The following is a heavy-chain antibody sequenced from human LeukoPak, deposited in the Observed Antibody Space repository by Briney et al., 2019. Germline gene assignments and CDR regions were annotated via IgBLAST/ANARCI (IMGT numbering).Heavy chain of an antibody. V-gene: IGHV4-39*07. Sequence: SQTLSLTCTVSGGSISSGGYYWSWIRQPPGKGLEWIGKINHSGSTNYNPSLKSRVTISVDTSKNQFSLKLSSVTAADTAVYYCARGRVTAAGKGRPERFDYWGQGTLVTVSS. J-gene: IGHJ4*02. D-gene: IGHD6-13*01. CDR1: GGSISSGGYY. CDR2: INHSGST. CDR3: ARGRVTAAGKGRPERFDY.